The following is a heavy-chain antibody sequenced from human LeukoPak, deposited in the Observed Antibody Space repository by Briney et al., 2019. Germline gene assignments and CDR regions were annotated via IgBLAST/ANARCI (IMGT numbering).Heavy chain of an antibody. J-gene: IGHJ4*02. CDR2: INHSGST. D-gene: IGHD3-10*01. Sequence: SETLSLTCAVYGGSFSGYYWSWIRQPPGKGLEWIWEINHSGSTNYNPSLKSRVTISVDTSKSQFSLKLSSVTAADTAVYYCASTEFGGLSGPASNFDYWGQGTLVTVSS. CDR1: GGSFSGYY. CDR3: ASTEFGGLSGPASNFDY. V-gene: IGHV4-34*01.